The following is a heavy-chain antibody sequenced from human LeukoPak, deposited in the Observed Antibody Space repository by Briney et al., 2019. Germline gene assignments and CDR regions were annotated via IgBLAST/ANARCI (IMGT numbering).Heavy chain of an antibody. D-gene: IGHD3-10*01. CDR2: IYYSGST. CDR1: GGSIGRSSYY. J-gene: IGHJ4*02. CDR3: ARGGDSFGSGSFHLGFYYFDY. Sequence: SETLSLTCTVSGGSIGRSSYYWGWIRQPPGKGLEWIGNIYYSGSTNYNPSLKSRVTISLDTSKNQFSLRLSSVTAADTAVYYCARGGDSFGSGSFHLGFYYFDYWGQGTLVTVSS. V-gene: IGHV4-39*07.